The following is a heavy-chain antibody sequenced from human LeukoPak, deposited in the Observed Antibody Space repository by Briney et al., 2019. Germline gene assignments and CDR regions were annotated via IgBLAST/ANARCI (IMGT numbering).Heavy chain of an antibody. CDR1: GFTFSSYA. J-gene: IGHJ4*02. D-gene: IGHD1-7*01. CDR3: AKLRNYEDWCFDY. Sequence: PGGSLRLSCAASGFTFSSYAMIWVRQAPGKGLEWVSAISGSGGSIYYADSVKGRFTISRDNSKNTLYLQMNSLRAEDTAVYYCAKLRNYEDWCFDYWGQGTLVAVSS. V-gene: IGHV3-23*01. CDR2: ISGSGGSI.